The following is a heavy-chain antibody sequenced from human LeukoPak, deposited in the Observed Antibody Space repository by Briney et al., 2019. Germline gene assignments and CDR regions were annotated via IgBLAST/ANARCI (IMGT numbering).Heavy chain of an antibody. CDR2: INHSGST. Sequence: SETLSLTCAAYGVSFSRYYWSWLRQPPGKGLEWIGEINHSGSTNYNPSLKSRVTISVDTSKNQSSLKLSSVTAADTAVYCCARGGYCSSASCSSPYLGYWGQGTLVTVSS. CDR1: GVSFSRYY. V-gene: IGHV4-34*01. D-gene: IGHD2-2*01. CDR3: ARGGYCSSASCSSPYLGY. J-gene: IGHJ4*02.